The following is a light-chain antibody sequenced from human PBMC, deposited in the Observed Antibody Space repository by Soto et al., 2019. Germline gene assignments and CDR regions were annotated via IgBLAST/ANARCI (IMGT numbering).Light chain of an antibody. V-gene: IGKV3-11*01. CDR3: QQRSSWPPT. CDR1: QSVSSF. Sequence: IVLTKSPATLSFSPGEGATLSCRASQSVSSFLVWYQQKPGQAPRLLTPGIPARFSVSGSGTDFTLSISCLEPEDFAVYYCQQRSSWPPTFGGGTKVAIK. J-gene: IGKJ4*01.